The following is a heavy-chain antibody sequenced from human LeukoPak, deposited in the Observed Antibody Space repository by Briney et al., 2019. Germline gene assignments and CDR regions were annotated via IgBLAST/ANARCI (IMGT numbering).Heavy chain of an antibody. D-gene: IGHD2-8*01. Sequence: GGSLRLSCAASGFTFSSYSMNWVRQAPGKGLEWVSSISSSSSYIYYADSVKGRFTISRDNAKNSLYLQMNSLRAEDTAVYYCARTLMVYAIPTPLAFDYWGQGTLVTVSS. J-gene: IGHJ4*02. V-gene: IGHV3-21*01. CDR3: ARTLMVYAIPTPLAFDY. CDR1: GFTFSSYS. CDR2: ISSSSSYI.